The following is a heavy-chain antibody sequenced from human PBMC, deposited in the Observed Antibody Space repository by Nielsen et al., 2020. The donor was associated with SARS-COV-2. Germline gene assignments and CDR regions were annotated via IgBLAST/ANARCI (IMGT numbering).Heavy chain of an antibody. V-gene: IGHV3-11*05. Sequence: GESLKISCAASGFTFSDYYMSWIRQAPGKGLEWVSYISSSSSYTNYADSVKGRFTISRDNAKNSLYLQMNSLRAEDTAVYYCAKDELWFGESRGYWGQGTLVTVSS. CDR2: ISSSSSYT. CDR3: AKDELWFGESRGY. J-gene: IGHJ4*02. D-gene: IGHD3-10*01. CDR1: GFTFSDYY.